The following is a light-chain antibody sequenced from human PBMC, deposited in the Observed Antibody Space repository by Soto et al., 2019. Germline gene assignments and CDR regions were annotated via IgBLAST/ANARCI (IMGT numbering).Light chain of an antibody. CDR2: GIS. CDR1: HTISSSY. J-gene: IGKJ1*01. CDR3: QQYVTSSPLT. Sequence: EIVLTQSPGTLSLSPGERATLSCRASHTISSSYLAWYQQKPGQAPRLLMYGISRRATGIPDRFSGSGSGTDFTPTITRLEPEDFAVYYCQQYVTSSPLTFGQGTKVDIK. V-gene: IGKV3-20*01.